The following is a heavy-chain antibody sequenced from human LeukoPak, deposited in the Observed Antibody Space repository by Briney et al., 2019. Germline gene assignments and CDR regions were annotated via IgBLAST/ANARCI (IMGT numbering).Heavy chain of an antibody. CDR2: MYYNGRI. Sequence: SETLPLTCNVSGGSISRGSYYWGWVRQPPGKGLDWIESMYYNGRIYYNPSLGSQDAISGDASRNQFSLMLTSVTAADSAVYYCARWNYDFYHMDVWGWGTTVTVSS. J-gene: IGHJ6*03. D-gene: IGHD3-3*01. CDR3: ARWNYDFYHMDV. CDR1: GGSISRGSYY. V-gene: IGHV4-39*07.